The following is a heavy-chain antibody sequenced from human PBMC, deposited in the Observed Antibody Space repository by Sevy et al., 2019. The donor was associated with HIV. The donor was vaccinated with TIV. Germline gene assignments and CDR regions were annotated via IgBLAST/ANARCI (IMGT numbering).Heavy chain of an antibody. D-gene: IGHD6-19*01. J-gene: IGHJ6*02. CDR3: AKVLARGVAVAGTAWGMDV. CDR2: ISNSGDRT. Sequence: GGSLRLSCAASGFTFSNYGMSWVRQAPGKGLEWVSGISNSGDRTYYGDSVKGRFTISRDNSKNTLSLQMNSLRAEDTAIYYCAKVLARGVAVAGTAWGMDVWGQGTTVTVSS. CDR1: GFTFSNYG. V-gene: IGHV3-23*01.